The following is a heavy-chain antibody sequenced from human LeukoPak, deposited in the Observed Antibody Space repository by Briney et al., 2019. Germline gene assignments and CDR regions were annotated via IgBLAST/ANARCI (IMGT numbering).Heavy chain of an antibody. D-gene: IGHD3-22*01. V-gene: IGHV4-31*03. CDR1: GGSISSGGYY. J-gene: IGHJ3*02. CDR2: IYYSGST. CDR3: ARETYYYDSSGYYRTDAFDI. Sequence: PSQTLSLTCTVSGGSISSGGYYWSWIRQHPGKGLEWIGYIYYSGSTYYNPSLKSRVTISVDTSKNQFSLKLSSVTAADTAVYHCARETYYYDSSGYYRTDAFDIWGQGTMVTVSS.